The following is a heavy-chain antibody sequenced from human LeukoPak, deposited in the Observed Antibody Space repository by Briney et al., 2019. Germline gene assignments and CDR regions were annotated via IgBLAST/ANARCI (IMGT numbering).Heavy chain of an antibody. D-gene: IGHD3-22*01. V-gene: IGHV3-11*05. J-gene: IGHJ5*02. CDR3: ARDYYDSSGSAWFDP. Sequence: EGCLRLSCAASGFSFSDYKMSWIRQAPGRGLEWVSYIYSIGTYTDYADSVKGPFTISRDNAENSLYLQMNSLRAEDTAVYYCARDYYDSSGSAWFDPWGQGTLGT. CDR2: IYSIGTYT. CDR1: GFSFSDYK.